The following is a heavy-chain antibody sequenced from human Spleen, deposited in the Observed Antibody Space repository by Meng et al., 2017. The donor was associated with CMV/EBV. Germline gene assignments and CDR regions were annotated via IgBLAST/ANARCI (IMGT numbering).Heavy chain of an antibody. CDR2: IYYSGST. D-gene: IGHD3-22*01. CDR1: GYSISSTYW. CDR3: ARNVPGTSAYYD. J-gene: IGHJ4*02. V-gene: IGHV4-28*01. Sequence: QVQLQEAGPGLVKPSDTLSLPSAVVGYSISSTYWWGWIRQPAGKGLEWIGYIYYSGSTSYNPSLKSRVTMSVDTSKNQFSLNLNSVTAVDTAVYYCARNVPGTSAYYDWGQGTLVTVSS.